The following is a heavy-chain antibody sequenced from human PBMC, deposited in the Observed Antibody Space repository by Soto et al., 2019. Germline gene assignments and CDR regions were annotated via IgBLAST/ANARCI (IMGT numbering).Heavy chain of an antibody. J-gene: IGHJ4*02. D-gene: IGHD3-22*01. Sequence: SETLSLPCTVSGCSISTRDYHLLCLRPPPGKGLEWIGYIYYSGSTYYNPSLKSRVTISVDTSKNQFSLKLSSVTAADTAVYYCASGSHHYDSSGYYHNRGQGTLVT. CDR2: IYYSGST. CDR1: GCSISTRDYH. CDR3: ASGSHHYDSSGYYHN. V-gene: IGHV4-30-4*01.